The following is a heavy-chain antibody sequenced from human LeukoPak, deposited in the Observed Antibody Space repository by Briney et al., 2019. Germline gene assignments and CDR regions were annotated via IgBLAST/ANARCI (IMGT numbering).Heavy chain of an antibody. CDR1: GYTFTSYA. CDR3: ARTPGLYSSSFNWFDP. V-gene: IGHV1-3*01. D-gene: IGHD6-13*01. J-gene: IGHJ5*02. Sequence: ASVKVSCKASGYTFTSYAMHWVRQAPGQRLEWMGWINAGNGNTKYSQKFQGRVTITRDTSASTAYMELSSLRSEDTAVYYCARTPGLYSSSFNWFDPWGQGTLVTVSS. CDR2: INAGNGNT.